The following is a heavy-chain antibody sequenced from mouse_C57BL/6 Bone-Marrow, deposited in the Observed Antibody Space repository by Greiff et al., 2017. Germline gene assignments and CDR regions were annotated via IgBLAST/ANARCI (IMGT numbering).Heavy chain of an antibody. D-gene: IGHD1-1*01. J-gene: IGHJ3*01. Sequence: EVKVVESGGGLVKPGGSLKLSCAASGFTFSSYAMSWVRQTPEKRLGWVATISDGGSYTYYPDNVKGRFTISRDNAKNNLYLQMSHLKSEDTAMYYCARDRVYYGSSFWFAYWGQGTLVTVSA. CDR2: ISDGGSYT. CDR3: ARDRVYYGSSFWFAY. CDR1: GFTFSSYA. V-gene: IGHV5-4*01.